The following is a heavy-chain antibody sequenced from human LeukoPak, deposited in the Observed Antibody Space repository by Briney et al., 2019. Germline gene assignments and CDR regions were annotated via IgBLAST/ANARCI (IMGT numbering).Heavy chain of an antibody. V-gene: IGHV3-48*01. J-gene: IGHJ4*02. CDR2: ISSSSSTI. CDR1: GFTFSSYS. D-gene: IGHD2-2*01. Sequence: GGSLRLSCAASGFTFSSYSMNWVRQAPGKGLEWVSYISSSSSTIYYAESVKGRFTISRDNAKNSLYLQMNSLRAEDTAVYYCARESDIVVVPAALDYWGQGTLVTVSS. CDR3: ARESDIVVVPAALDY.